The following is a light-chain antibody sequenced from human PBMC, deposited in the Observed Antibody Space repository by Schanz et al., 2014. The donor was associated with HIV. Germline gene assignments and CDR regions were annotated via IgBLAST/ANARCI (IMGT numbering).Light chain of an antibody. CDR2: DVN. CDR1: SSDVGSYNL. J-gene: IGLJ2*01. V-gene: IGLV2-14*02. CDR3: NSYTRTSTPV. Sequence: QSVLTQPASVSGSPGQSITISCTGTSSDVGSYNLVSWYQQHPGKAPKLMIYDVNIRPSGVSNRFSGSKSGNTASLTISGLQAEDEADYYCNSYTRTSTPVFGGGTKLTVL.